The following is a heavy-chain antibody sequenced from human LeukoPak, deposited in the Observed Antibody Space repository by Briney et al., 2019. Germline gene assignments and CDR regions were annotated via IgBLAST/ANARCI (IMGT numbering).Heavy chain of an antibody. Sequence: GASVKVSCKASGYTFTSYYMHWVRQAPGQGLEWMGIINPSGGSTSYAQKFQGRVTMTRDTSTSTVYMELSSLRSEDTAVYYCARRGLWLPRLPLLEYYFDYWGQGTLVTVSS. J-gene: IGHJ4*02. D-gene: IGHD5-18*01. CDR2: INPSGGST. CDR1: GYTFTSYY. V-gene: IGHV1-46*01. CDR3: ARRGLWLPRLPLLEYYFDY.